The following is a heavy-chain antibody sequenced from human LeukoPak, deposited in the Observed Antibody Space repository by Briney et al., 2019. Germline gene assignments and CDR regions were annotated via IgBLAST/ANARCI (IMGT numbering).Heavy chain of an antibody. Sequence: SETLSLTCTVSGGSISSRTYYWGWIRQPPGKGLEWIGTIYYSGTTYYNPSLKSRVTISVDTSKNQFSLKLSSVTAADTAVYYCVRDRLMVRGVPNWFDPWGQGTLVTVSS. CDR2: IYYSGTT. V-gene: IGHV4-39*07. D-gene: IGHD3-10*01. J-gene: IGHJ5*02. CDR3: VRDRLMVRGVPNWFDP. CDR1: GGSISSRTYY.